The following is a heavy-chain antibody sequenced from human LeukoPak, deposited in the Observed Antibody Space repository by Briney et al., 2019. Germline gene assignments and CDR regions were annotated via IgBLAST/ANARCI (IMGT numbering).Heavy chain of an antibody. Sequence: PGGSLRLSCAASGFTFSSYWMSWVRQAPGKGLEWVANIKQDGSEKYYVDSVKGRFTISRDNSKNTLYLQMNSLRPEDTAVYYCAKGRDYLLDYWGQGTLVTVSS. D-gene: IGHD2/OR15-2a*01. CDR1: GFTFSSYW. J-gene: IGHJ4*02. V-gene: IGHV3-7*01. CDR3: AKGRDYLLDY. CDR2: IKQDGSEK.